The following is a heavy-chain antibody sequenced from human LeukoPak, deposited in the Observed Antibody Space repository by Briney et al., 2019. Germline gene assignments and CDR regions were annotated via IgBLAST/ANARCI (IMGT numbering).Heavy chain of an antibody. CDR1: GFTFSSYA. J-gene: IGHJ4*02. CDR3: ARAVNGNSDY. CDR2: ISPNGGST. V-gene: IGHV3-23*01. Sequence: GGSLRLSCAASGFTFSSYAMSWVRQAPGKGLEWVSGISPNGGSTYYADSVKGRFTISRDNAKNTLYLQMNSLRAEDTAVYYCARAVNGNSDYWGQGTPVTVSS. D-gene: IGHD4-23*01.